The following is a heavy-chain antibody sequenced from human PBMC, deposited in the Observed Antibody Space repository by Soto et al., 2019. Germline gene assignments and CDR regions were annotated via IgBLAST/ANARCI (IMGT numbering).Heavy chain of an antibody. CDR2: IYYSGST. V-gene: IGHV4-31*03. J-gene: IGHJ3*02. D-gene: IGHD6-19*01. Sequence: SETLSLTCTVSGGSISSGGYYWSWIRQHPGKGLEWIGYIYYSGSTYYNPSLKSRVTISVDTSKNQFSLKLSSVTAADTAVYYCAREGYSSGWYLGGAFDIWGQGTMVTVSS. CDR3: AREGYSSGWYLGGAFDI. CDR1: GGSISSGGYY.